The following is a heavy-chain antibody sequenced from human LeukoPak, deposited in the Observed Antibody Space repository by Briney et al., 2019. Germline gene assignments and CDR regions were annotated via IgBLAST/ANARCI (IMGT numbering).Heavy chain of an antibody. D-gene: IGHD3-9*01. V-gene: IGHV3-11*05. CDR2: ITSSSGYT. CDR3: ARASYDILTGYFDY. CDR1: GFTFSDHD. J-gene: IGHJ4*02. Sequence: GGSLRLSCAASGFTFSDHDMAWIRQAPGKGLEWVSYITSSSGYTNYAGSVKGRFTISRDNAKNSLYLQMNSLRAEDTPVYYCARASYDILTGYFDYRGQGTLVTVPS.